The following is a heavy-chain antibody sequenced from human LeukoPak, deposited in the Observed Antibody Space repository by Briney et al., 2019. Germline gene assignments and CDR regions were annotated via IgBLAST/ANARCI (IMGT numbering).Heavy chain of an antibody. Sequence: GGSLRLSCAASGFTFSSYAMSWVRQAPGKGLEWVSAISGSGGSTYYADSVKGRFTISRDNSKNTLYLQMNSLRAGDTAVYYCATTPRNSGYDYYYDSSGYTDDYWGQGTLVTVSS. D-gene: IGHD3-22*01. CDR1: GFTFSSYA. V-gene: IGHV3-23*01. CDR3: ATTPRNSGYDYYYDSSGYTDDY. J-gene: IGHJ4*02. CDR2: ISGSGGST.